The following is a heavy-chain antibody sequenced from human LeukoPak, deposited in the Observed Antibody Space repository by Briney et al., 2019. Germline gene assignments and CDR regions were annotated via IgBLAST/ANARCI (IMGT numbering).Heavy chain of an antibody. CDR3: ARRWGLYYYYMDV. CDR1: GFTFSSYA. CDR2: ISGSGGST. J-gene: IGHJ6*03. V-gene: IGHV3-23*01. D-gene: IGHD1-26*01. Sequence: GGSLRLSCAASGFTFSSYAMSWVRQAPGKGLEWVSAISGSGGSTYYADSVKGRFTISRDNSKNTLYLQMNSLRAEDTAVYYCARRWGLYYYYMDVWGKGTTVTVSS.